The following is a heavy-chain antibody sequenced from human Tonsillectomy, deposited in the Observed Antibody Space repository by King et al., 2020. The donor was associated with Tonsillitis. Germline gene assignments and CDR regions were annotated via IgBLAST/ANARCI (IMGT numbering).Heavy chain of an antibody. D-gene: IGHD3-10*01. CDR3: AGGGLGRGAIGWFDP. Sequence: VQLQQSGPGLVKPSQTLSLTCAISGDSVSSNSAGWTWIRQSPSRVLEWLGRIYYRSKWYNDYAVSVKSRITINPDTSKNQFSLQLNSVPPEDTDVYYCAGGGLGRGAIGWFDPWGQGTLVTVSS. J-gene: IGHJ5*02. CDR2: IYYRSKWYN. CDR1: GDSVSSNSAG. V-gene: IGHV6-1*01.